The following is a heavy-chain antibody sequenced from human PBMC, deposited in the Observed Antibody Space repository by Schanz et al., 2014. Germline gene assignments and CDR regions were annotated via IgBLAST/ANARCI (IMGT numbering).Heavy chain of an antibody. CDR2: VSRSTPDI. Sequence: EVQLVESGGGLVQPGGSLRLSCAASGFTFGDYAMTWVRQAPGKGLEWVSYVSRSTPDIYYADSVKGRFTISRDNTKNSLFLQLNSLRVDDTAVYYCAREQTIFGVTYTDAYDVWGRGTMVTVSS. CDR1: GFTFGDYA. V-gene: IGHV3-48*04. D-gene: IGHD3-3*01. J-gene: IGHJ3*01. CDR3: AREQTIFGVTYTDAYDV.